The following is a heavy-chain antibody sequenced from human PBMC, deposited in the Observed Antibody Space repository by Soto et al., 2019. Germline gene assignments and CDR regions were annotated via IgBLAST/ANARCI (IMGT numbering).Heavy chain of an antibody. J-gene: IGHJ4*02. Sequence: ASVKVSCKASGYTFTGYYMHWVRQAPGQGLEWMGWINPNSGGTNYAQKFQGGVTMTRDTSISTAYMELSRLRSDDTAGYYGARDPSRYSSSWYFDYWGQGTLVTVS. D-gene: IGHD6-13*01. CDR2: INPNSGGT. V-gene: IGHV1-2*02. CDR1: GYTFTGYY. CDR3: ARDPSRYSSSWYFDY.